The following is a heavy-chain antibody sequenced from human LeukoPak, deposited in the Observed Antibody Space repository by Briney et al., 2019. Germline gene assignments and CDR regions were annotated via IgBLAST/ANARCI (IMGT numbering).Heavy chain of an antibody. Sequence: GGSLRLSCAASGFTFSSYGMHWVRQAPGKGLEWVAFIRYDGSNKYYADSVKGRFTISRDNSENTLYLQMNSLRAEDTAVYYCAKTGGYYYDSSGYYYAPLIDYWGQGTLVTVSS. CDR3: AKTGGYYYDSSGYYYAPLIDY. J-gene: IGHJ4*02. V-gene: IGHV3-30*02. CDR2: IRYDGSNK. CDR1: GFTFSSYG. D-gene: IGHD3-22*01.